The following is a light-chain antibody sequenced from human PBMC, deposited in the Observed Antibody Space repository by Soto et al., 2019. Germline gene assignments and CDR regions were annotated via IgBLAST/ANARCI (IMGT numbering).Light chain of an antibody. CDR1: SSGVGGYNY. CDR2: DVS. J-gene: IGLJ2*01. Sequence: QSALTQPRSVSGSPGQSVTISCTGTSSGVGGYNYVSWYQQHPGKAPKLMIYDVSKRPSGVPDRFSGSKSGTSVSLAITGLRGEDEADYHCQSYDSSLTNAVFGGGTKVTVL. CDR3: QSYDSSLTNAV. V-gene: IGLV2-11*01.